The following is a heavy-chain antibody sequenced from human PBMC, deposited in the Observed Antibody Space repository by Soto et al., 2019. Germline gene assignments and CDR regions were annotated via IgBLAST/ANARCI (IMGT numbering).Heavy chain of an antibody. J-gene: IGHJ4*02. Sequence: EVQLVESGGGLVKPGGSLRLCCAASGFTFSSYSMNWVRQAPGKGLEWVSSISSSSSYIYYADSVKGRFTISRDNAKNSLYLQMNSLRAEDTAVYYCARDPKSIAVAGTLPYYFDYWGQGTLVTVSS. D-gene: IGHD6-19*01. CDR2: ISSSSSYI. V-gene: IGHV3-21*01. CDR3: ARDPKSIAVAGTLPYYFDY. CDR1: GFTFSSYS.